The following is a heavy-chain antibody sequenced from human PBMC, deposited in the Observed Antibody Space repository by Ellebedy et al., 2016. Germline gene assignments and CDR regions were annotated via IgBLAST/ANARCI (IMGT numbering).Heavy chain of an antibody. CDR1: GFTFSIYW. CDR2: IKQDGSEK. V-gene: IGHV3-7*01. J-gene: IGHJ4*02. D-gene: IGHD4-17*01. Sequence: ETLSLTCAASGFTFSIYWMSWVRQAPGKGLECVANIKQDGSEKSYVDSVKGRFTISRDNAKNSLYLQMNSLRAEDTAVYYCSRHTDYALDYWGQGALVTVSS. CDR3: SRHTDYALDY.